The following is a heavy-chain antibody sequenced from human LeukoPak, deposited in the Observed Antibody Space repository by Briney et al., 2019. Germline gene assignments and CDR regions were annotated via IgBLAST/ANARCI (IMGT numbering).Heavy chain of an antibody. CDR2: IYYSGSN. J-gene: IGHJ6*04. CDR3: ARGDVVVVAATPYYDYGMDV. Sequence: PPETLSLTPTVSGGSTCGYYCSSSPHPPGKGQGWIGYIYYSGSNNNNPSLKSRVTISVDTYKIQFSLKLSSVTAADTGVYYCARGDVVVVAATPYYDYGMDVWGKGTTVTVSS. V-gene: IGHV4-59*01. D-gene: IGHD2-15*01. CDR1: GGSTCGYY.